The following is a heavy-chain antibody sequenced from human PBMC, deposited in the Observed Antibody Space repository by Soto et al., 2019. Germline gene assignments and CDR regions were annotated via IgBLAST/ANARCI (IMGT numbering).Heavy chain of an antibody. CDR1: GGSITITNW. CDR2: IFHSGGT. CDR3: ATRTYYGDRCMDV. V-gene: IGHV4-4*02. D-gene: IGHD4-17*01. J-gene: IGHJ6*02. Sequence: QVHLQESGPGLVKPSGTLSLTCAVSGGSITITNWWNWVRQPPGKGLEWIGEIFHSGGTNYNPSLTSRVTTSVDKSKNQFSLNLSSVTAADTAMYYCATRTYYGDRCMDVWGQGTTVTVSS.